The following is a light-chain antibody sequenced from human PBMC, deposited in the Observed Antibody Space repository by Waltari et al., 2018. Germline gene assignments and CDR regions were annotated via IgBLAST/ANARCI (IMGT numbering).Light chain of an antibody. CDR2: LGS. V-gene: IGKV2-28*01. CDR1: QRLLRSTGYNS. J-gene: IGKJ3*01. CDR3: MQALHTPTT. Sequence: DIVMTQSPLSLSVTPGEPASISCRSSQRLLRSTGYNSLDWYVQKPGQPPQLLLSLGSDWASGVPERFSGSGTGTDFTLKISRVEAEDVGIYYCMQALHTPTTFGPGTKVDIK.